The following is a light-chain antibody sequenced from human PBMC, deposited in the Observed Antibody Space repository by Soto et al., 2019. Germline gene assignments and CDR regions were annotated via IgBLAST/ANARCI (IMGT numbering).Light chain of an antibody. CDR1: SSDVGAYNY. CDR3: SSYTTSATLV. V-gene: IGLV2-14*01. Sequence: QSALTQPASVSGSPGQSITISCTGTSSDVGAYNYVSWYQQHPDKAPKLIIFEVNNRPSGVSNRFSGSKSGNTASLTISGLQAEDEADYYCSSYTTSATLVFXGGTQMTVL. CDR2: EVN. J-gene: IGLJ2*01.